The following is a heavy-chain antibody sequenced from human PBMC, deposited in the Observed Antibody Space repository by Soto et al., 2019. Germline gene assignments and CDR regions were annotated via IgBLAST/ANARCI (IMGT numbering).Heavy chain of an antibody. CDR1: GDSVSSNSAA. CDR2: TYYRSKWYN. D-gene: IGHD3-22*01. Sequence: SQTLSLTCAISGDSVSSNSAAWNCIRQCPSRGLEWLGRTYYRSKWYNDYAVSVKSRITINPDTSKNQFSLQLNSVTPEDTAVYYCARGPIAYNYYDSSGDYYGWHAFDIWGQGTMVTVSS. CDR3: ARGPIAYNYYDSSGDYYGWHAFDI. J-gene: IGHJ3*02. V-gene: IGHV6-1*01.